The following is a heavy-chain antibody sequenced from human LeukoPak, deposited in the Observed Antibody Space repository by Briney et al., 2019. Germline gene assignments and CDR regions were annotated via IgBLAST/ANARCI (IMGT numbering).Heavy chain of an antibody. CDR3: VRDRDYYAIDY. CDR1: GFTVSSNY. CDR2: IYSTGTT. D-gene: IGHD3-22*01. V-gene: IGHV3-66*01. Sequence: AGGSLRLSCAASGFTVSSNYMNWVRQAPGKGLEWVSVIYSTGTTYYADSVVGRFTISRDNAKNSLYLQMNSLRAEDTALYYCVRDRDYYAIDYWGQGTLVAVSS. J-gene: IGHJ4*02.